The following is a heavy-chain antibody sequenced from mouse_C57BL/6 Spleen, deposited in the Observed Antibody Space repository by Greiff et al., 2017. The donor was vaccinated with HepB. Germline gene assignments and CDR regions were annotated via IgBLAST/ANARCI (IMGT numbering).Heavy chain of an antibody. CDR3: GRGELRLLAWFDY. Sequence: EVQLQQSGPELVKPGASVKISCKASGYTFTDYYMNWVKQSHGKSLEWIGDINPNNGGTSYNQKFKGKATLTVDKSSSTAYMELRSLTSEDSAVYYCGRGELRLLAWFDYWGQGTLVTVSA. CDR1: GYTFTDYY. V-gene: IGHV1-26*01. D-gene: IGHD3-2*02. CDR2: INPNNGGT. J-gene: IGHJ3*01.